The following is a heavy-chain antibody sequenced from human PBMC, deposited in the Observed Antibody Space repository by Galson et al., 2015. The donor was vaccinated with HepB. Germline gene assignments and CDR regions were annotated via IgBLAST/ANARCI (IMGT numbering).Heavy chain of an antibody. Sequence: SVKVSCKASGYTFTSYGISWVRQAPGQGLEWMGWISAYNGNTNYAQKLQGRVTMTTDTSTSTAYMELRSLRSDDTAVYYCARAVSPSAIAVAGTALGGQGFDYWGQGTLVTVSS. CDR3: ARAVSPSAIAVAGTALGGQGFDY. J-gene: IGHJ4*02. CDR1: GYTFTSYG. V-gene: IGHV1-18*01. D-gene: IGHD6-19*01. CDR2: ISAYNGNT.